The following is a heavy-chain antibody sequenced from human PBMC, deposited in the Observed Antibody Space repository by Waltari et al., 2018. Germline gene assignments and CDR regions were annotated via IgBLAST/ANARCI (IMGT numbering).Heavy chain of an antibody. Sequence: EVQLLESGGGLVQPGGSLRLSCAASGFTFSSYAMSWVRQAPGKGLELVSAISGSGGSTYYADSVKGRFTISRDNSENTLYLQMNSLRAEDTAVYYCAKDVFDYYDSSGLDYWGQGTLVTVSS. CDR1: GFTFSSYA. V-gene: IGHV3-23*01. D-gene: IGHD3-22*01. CDR3: AKDVFDYYDSSGLDY. CDR2: ISGSGGST. J-gene: IGHJ4*02.